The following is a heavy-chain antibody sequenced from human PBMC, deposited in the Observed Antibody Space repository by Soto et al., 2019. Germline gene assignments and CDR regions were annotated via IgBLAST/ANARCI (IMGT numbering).Heavy chain of an antibody. J-gene: IGHJ4*02. Sequence: QVQLVESGGGVVQPGRSLRLSCAASGFTFSSYAMHWVRQAPGKGLEWVAVISYDGSNKYYADYVKGRFTISRDNSKNTLYLQMNSLRAEDTAVYYCARDRGYSGYYPHYFDYCGQGTLVTVSS. CDR3: ARDRGYSGYYPHYFDY. D-gene: IGHD5-12*01. V-gene: IGHV3-30-3*01. CDR2: ISYDGSNK. CDR1: GFTFSSYA.